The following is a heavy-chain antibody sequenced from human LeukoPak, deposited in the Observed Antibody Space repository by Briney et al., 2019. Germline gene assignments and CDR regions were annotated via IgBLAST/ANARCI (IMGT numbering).Heavy chain of an antibody. Sequence: SVKVSCKASGGTFSSYAISWVRQAPGQGLEWMGGIIPIFGTANYAQKFQGRVTITADESTSTAYMELSSLRSEDTDVYYCATYDYGDYRYYYYYMDVWGKGTTVTVSS. V-gene: IGHV1-69*01. D-gene: IGHD4-17*01. CDR1: GGTFSSYA. CDR2: IIPIFGTA. J-gene: IGHJ6*03. CDR3: ATYDYGDYRYYYYYMDV.